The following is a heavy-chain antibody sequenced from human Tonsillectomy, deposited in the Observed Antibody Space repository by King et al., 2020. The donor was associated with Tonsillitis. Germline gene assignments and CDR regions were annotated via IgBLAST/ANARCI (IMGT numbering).Heavy chain of an antibody. D-gene: IGHD1-14*01. CDR2: ISPDGSKE. J-gene: IGHJ4*02. CDR1: GFSLTDYG. CDR3: ESTRNHGVGH. V-gene: IGHV3-30*03. Sequence: VQLVESGGGVVQPGGSLRLSCAASGFSLTDYGMHWVRQSPGKGLELVSVISPDGSKEDYADTVKGRFTVSRDNPKNTLYLQMNSLRAEDTAVYYCESTRNHGVGHWGQGTLVSVSS.